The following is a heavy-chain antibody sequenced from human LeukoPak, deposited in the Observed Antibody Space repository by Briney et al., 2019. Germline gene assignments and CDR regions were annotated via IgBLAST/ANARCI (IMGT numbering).Heavy chain of an antibody. V-gene: IGHV3-23*01. CDR3: AKDRGWYFDY. CDR2: ISGSGGST. J-gene: IGHJ4*02. D-gene: IGHD6-19*01. CDR1: GFTFSSYA. Sequence: PGGSLRLYCAASGFTFSSYAMSWVRQAPGKGLEWVSAISGSGGSTYYADSVKGRFTISRDNSKTTLYLQMSSLRAEDTAVYYCAKDRGWYFDYWGQGTLVTVSS.